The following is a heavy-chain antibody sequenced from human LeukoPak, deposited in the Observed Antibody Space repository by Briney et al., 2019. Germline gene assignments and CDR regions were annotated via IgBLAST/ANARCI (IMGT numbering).Heavy chain of an antibody. CDR1: GFTFSSYA. CDR2: ISGGGGTT. J-gene: IGHJ4*02. D-gene: IGHD3/OR15-3a*01. Sequence: PGGSLRLSCAASGFTFSSYAMSWVRQAPGKGLEWVSAISGGGGTTYYADSVKGHFTVSRDNSKNTLYLQMNSLRAEDTAVYYCAKDPHNFWTGYFDYWGQGTLVTVSS. CDR3: AKDPHNFWTGYFDY. V-gene: IGHV3-23*01.